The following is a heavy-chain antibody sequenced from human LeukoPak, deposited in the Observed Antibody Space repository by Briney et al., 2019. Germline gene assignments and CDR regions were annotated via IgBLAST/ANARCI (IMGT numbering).Heavy chain of an antibody. Sequence: GSLRLSCAASGFTFSDYYMSWIRQSPGKGLEWIGYIYYTGSTNYNPSLKSRVTISVDTSKNQFSLNLRTVTSADTAVYYCTRVHYSGSGLSSYFDYWGQGTLVTVSS. CDR3: TRVHYSGSGLSSYFDY. V-gene: IGHV4-59*01. CDR1: GFTFSDYY. CDR2: IYYTGST. D-gene: IGHD3-10*01. J-gene: IGHJ4*02.